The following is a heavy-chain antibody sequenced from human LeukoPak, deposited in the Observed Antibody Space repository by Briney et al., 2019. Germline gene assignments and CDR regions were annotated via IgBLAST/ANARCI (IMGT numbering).Heavy chain of an antibody. CDR1: GFTFSSYW. CDR3: TRNFDYGDYL. Sequence: PGGSLRLSRVASGFTFSSYWMHWVRQDPGKGLVWVSRINPDGSVTGYADSVKGRFTVSRDNAKNTLYLQMNSLRAEDTAIYYCTRNFDYGDYLWGQGTLVTVSS. D-gene: IGHD4-17*01. J-gene: IGHJ5*02. V-gene: IGHV3-74*01. CDR2: INPDGSVT.